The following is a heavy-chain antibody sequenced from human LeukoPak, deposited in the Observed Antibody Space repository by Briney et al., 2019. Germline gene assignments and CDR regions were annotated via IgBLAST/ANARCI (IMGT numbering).Heavy chain of an antibody. CDR3: ASSYYYGSSGYSYFDN. Sequence: PSETLSLTCTVSGDSISSSDYWGWIRQPPGKGLEWIGNIYYSGTTYYNPSLKSRVTISVDTSKNHFSLKLTSVTAADTAVYYCASSYYYGSSGYSYFDNWGQGTLVTVSS. CDR1: GDSISSSDY. D-gene: IGHD3-22*01. CDR2: IYYSGTT. V-gene: IGHV4-39*02. J-gene: IGHJ4*02.